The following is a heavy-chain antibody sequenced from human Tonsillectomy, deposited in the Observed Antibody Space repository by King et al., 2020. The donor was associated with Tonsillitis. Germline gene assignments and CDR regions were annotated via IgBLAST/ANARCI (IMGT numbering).Heavy chain of an antibody. CDR1: GYTFTSYG. V-gene: IGHV1-18*04. CDR3: ARDGRDYGDYEGFTY. CDR2: FSTYIGKT. J-gene: IGHJ4*02. D-gene: IGHD4-17*01. Sequence: QLVQSGTEVKKPGASVKVSCKASGYTFTSYGISWVRQAPGPGLGCRGGFSTYIGKTNYAQTLQGRITMTTDTPTSTAYMELRSLSSDDTAVYYCARDGRDYGDYEGFTYWGQGTRVTLSS.